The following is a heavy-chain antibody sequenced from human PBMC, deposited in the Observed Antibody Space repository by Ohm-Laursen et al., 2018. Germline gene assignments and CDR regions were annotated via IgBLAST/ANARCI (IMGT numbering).Heavy chain of an antibody. CDR2: ISGSGGST. Sequence: SLRLSCAAFGFTFSSYAMSWVRQAPGKGLEWVSAISGSGGSTYYADSVKGRFTISRDNAKNSLYLQMNSLRAEDTAVYYCARDRGRYGGNSFSDYWGQGTLVTVSS. V-gene: IGHV3-23*01. J-gene: IGHJ4*02. CDR3: ARDRGRYGGNSFSDY. D-gene: IGHD4-23*01. CDR1: GFTFSSYA.